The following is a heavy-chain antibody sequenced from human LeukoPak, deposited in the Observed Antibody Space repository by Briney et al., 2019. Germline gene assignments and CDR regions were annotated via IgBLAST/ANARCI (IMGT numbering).Heavy chain of an antibody. V-gene: IGHV3-48*03. CDR1: GFTFSSYE. CDR3: ARDQSNAPNFIVVVTAIPGYAFDI. CDR2: ISSSGSTI. J-gene: IGHJ3*02. D-gene: IGHD2-21*02. Sequence: QSGGSLRLSCAASGFTFSSYEMNWVRQAPGKGLEWVSYISSSGSTIYYADSVKGRFTISRDNSKNTLYLQMNSLRAEDTAVYYCARDQSNAPNFIVVVTAIPGYAFDIWGQGTMVTVSS.